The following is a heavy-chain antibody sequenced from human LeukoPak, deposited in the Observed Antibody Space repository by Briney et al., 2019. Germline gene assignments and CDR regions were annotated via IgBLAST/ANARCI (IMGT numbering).Heavy chain of an antibody. CDR2: IIPIFGTA. Sequence: ASVKVSCKASGGTFSSYAISWVRQAPGQGLEWMGGIIPIFGTANYAQKFQGRVTITADESTSTAYMELSSLRSEDTAVYYCARVKFGDGYNLGDYYYYYYYMDVWGKGATVTVSS. CDR3: ARVKFGDGYNLGDYYYYYYYMDV. CDR1: GGTFSSYA. V-gene: IGHV1-69*01. J-gene: IGHJ6*03. D-gene: IGHD5-24*01.